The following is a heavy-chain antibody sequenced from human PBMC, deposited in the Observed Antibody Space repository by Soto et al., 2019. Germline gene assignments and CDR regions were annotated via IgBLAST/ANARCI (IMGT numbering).Heavy chain of an antibody. CDR2: IYYSGST. V-gene: IGHV4-31*03. Sequence: PSETLSRPCTVSCDSTSSGGYYWSWIRQHPGKGLEWIGYIYYSGSTYYNPSLKSRVTISVDTSKNQFSLKLSSVTAADTAVYYCARLNYYGSGSYLYYYYGMDVRGKGTTVTVSS. D-gene: IGHD3-10*01. CDR1: CDSTSSGGYY. J-gene: IGHJ6*04. CDR3: ARLNYYGSGSYLYYYYGMDV.